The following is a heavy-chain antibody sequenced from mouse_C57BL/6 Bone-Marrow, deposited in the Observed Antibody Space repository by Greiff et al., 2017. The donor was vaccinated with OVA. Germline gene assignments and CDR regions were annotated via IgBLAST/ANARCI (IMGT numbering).Heavy chain of an antibody. CDR2: ISDGGSYT. V-gene: IGHV5-4*03. Sequence: EVKVVESGGGLVKPGGSLKLSCAASRFTFSSYAMSWVRQTPEKRLEWVATISDGGSYTYYPENVKGRFTISRDNAKNNLYLQMSHLKSEDTAMYYCARHYGNSFAYWGQGTLVTVSA. CDR1: RFTFSSYA. D-gene: IGHD2-1*01. J-gene: IGHJ3*01. CDR3: ARHYGNSFAY.